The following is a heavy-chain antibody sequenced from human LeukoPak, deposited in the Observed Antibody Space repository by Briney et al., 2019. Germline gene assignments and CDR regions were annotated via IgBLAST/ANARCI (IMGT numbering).Heavy chain of an antibody. CDR3: ATLSEVRSWYREYFQH. CDR1: GGSISSSSYY. V-gene: IGHV4-39*07. CDR2: IYYSGST. D-gene: IGHD6-13*01. Sequence: SKTLSLTCTVSGGSISSSSYYWGWIRQPPGKGLEWIGSIYYSGSTYYNPSLKSRVTISVDTSKNQFSLKLSSVTAADTAVYYCATLSEVRSWYREYFQHWGQGTLVTVSS. J-gene: IGHJ1*01.